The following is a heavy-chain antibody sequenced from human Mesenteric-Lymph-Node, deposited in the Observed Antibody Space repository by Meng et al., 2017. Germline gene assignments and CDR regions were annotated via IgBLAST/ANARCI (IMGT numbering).Heavy chain of an antibody. V-gene: IGHV3-7*01. CDR3: ARALYSSGWLSNYYYYYGMDV. J-gene: IGHJ6*02. Sequence: GESLKISCAASGFTFSSYWMSWVRQAPGKGLEWVANIKQDGSEKYYVDSVRGRFTISRDNAKNSLYLQMNSLRAEDTAVYYCARALYSSGWLSNYYYYYGMDVWGQGTTVTVSS. D-gene: IGHD6-19*01. CDR2: IKQDGSEK. CDR1: GFTFSSYW.